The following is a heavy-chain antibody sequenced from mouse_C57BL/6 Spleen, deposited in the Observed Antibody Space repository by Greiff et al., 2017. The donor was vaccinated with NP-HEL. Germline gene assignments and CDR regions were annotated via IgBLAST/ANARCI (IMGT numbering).Heavy chain of an antibody. V-gene: IGHV8-8*01. CDR1: GFSLSTFGMG. CDR2: IWWDDDK. J-gene: IGHJ1*03. CDR3: ARIEPLDYYGSSYWYFDV. Sequence: QVTLKESGPGILQPSQTLSLTCSFSGFSLSTFGMGVGWIRQPSGKGLEWLAHIWWDDDKYYNPALKSRLTISKDTSKNQVFLKVANVDTADTATYYCARIEPLDYYGSSYWYFDVWGTGTTVTVSS. D-gene: IGHD1-1*01.